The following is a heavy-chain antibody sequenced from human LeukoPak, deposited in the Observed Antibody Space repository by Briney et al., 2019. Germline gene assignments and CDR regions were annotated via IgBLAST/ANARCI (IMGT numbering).Heavy chain of an antibody. D-gene: IGHD2-2*01. V-gene: IGHV1-2*02. Sequence: ASVKVSCKSSGYTFIDYYIHWVRRAPGQGLEWMGWINPNSGATKYAQKFQGRVSMTRDTSINTAYMDLTNLRSDDTAIFYCARVKKLMPEFEFWGQGTLVTVSS. CDR2: INPNSGAT. CDR1: GYTFIDYY. J-gene: IGHJ4*02. CDR3: ARVKKLMPEFEF.